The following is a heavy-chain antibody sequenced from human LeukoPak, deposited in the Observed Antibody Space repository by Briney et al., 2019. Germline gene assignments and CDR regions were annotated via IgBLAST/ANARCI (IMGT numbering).Heavy chain of an antibody. CDR2: INHSGST. CDR1: GGSFSGYY. V-gene: IGHV4-34*01. CDR3: ARGHITMVRGVIGNYYYYGMDV. Sequence: SETLSLTCAVYGGSFSGYYWSWIRQPPGKGLEWIGEINHSGSTNYNPPLKSRVTISVDTSKNQFSLKLSSVTAADTAVYYCARGHITMVRGVIGNYYYYGMDVWGQGTTVTVSS. D-gene: IGHD3-10*01. J-gene: IGHJ6*02.